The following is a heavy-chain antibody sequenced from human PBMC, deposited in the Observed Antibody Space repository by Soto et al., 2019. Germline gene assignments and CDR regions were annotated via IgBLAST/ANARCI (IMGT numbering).Heavy chain of an antibody. CDR2: IYPGDSDT. CDR1: GYSFTSYW. Sequence: GESLKISCKGSGYSFTSYWIGWVRQMPGKGLEWMGIIYPGDSDTSYSPSFQGQVTISADKSISTAYLQWSSLKASDTAMYYCARSKASGWYYYYGMDVWGQGTTVTVSS. CDR3: ARSKASGWYYYYGMDV. D-gene: IGHD6-19*01. V-gene: IGHV5-51*01. J-gene: IGHJ6*02.